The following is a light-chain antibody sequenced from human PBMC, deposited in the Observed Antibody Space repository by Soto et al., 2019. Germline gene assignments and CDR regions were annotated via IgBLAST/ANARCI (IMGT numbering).Light chain of an antibody. J-gene: IGLJ2*01. CDR2: DVN. CDR3: TSWTTSTTMI. CDR1: SSDIGAYNF. V-gene: IGLV2-14*03. Sequence: QSALTQPASVSGSPGQSITISCTGTSSDIGAYNFVSWYQQHAGKAPKLMLYDVNIRPSGVSNRFSGSKSGNTASLTISGLNAEDEADYYCTSWTTSTTMIFGGGTELTVL.